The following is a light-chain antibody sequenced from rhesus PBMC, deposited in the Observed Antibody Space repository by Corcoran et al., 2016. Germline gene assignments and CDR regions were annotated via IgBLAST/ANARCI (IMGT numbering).Light chain of an antibody. V-gene: IGKV2-65*01. CDR1: QSLVHSNGKTY. CDR3: MQYTHIPPWT. Sequence: DVVMTQSPLALPITPGQPASISCRSSQSLVHSNGKTYLSWFQQKPGQPPMVLIYKGSNRYSGVPDRFSGSGAGTDFTLKISRVEAEDVGVYYCMQYTHIPPWTFGQGTKVEIK. CDR2: KGS. J-gene: IGKJ1*01.